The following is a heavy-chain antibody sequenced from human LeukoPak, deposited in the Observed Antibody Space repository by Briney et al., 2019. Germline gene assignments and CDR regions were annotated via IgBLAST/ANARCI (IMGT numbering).Heavy chain of an antibody. CDR3: ARAKGYSIYYYGMDV. Sequence: PGRSLRLYCAASGFTFSSYAMHWVRQAPGKGLEWMAVISYDGSNKYYADSVKGRFTISRDNSKNTLYLQMNSLRAEDTAVYYCARAKGYSIYYYGMDVWGKGTTVTVSS. J-gene: IGHJ6*04. CDR1: GFTFSSYA. D-gene: IGHD1-26*01. V-gene: IGHV3-30*04. CDR2: ISYDGSNK.